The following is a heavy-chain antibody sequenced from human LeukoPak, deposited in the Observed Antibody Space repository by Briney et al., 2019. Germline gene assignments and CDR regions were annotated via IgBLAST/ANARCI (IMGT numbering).Heavy chain of an antibody. CDR1: GYTFTSYD. J-gene: IGHJ4*02. V-gene: IGHV1-8*03. D-gene: IGHD3-3*01. CDR3: ARGRTVLEWVPGY. CDR2: MNPNSGNT. Sequence: ASVKVSCKASGYTFTSYDINWVRQATGQGLEWMGWMNPNSGNTGYAQKFRGRVTITRNTSISTAYMELSSLRSEDTAVYYCARGRTVLEWVPGYWGQGTLVTVSS.